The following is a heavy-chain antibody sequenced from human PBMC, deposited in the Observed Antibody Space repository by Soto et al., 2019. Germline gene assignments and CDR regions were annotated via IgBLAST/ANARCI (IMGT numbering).Heavy chain of an antibody. CDR3: AHSLAWKSATLDC. Sequence: QITLKESGPTLVQPTQTLTLTCACSGFSLTSSGVSVGWVRQPPGRALEWLALIYWDDDKRYSPSLKSRRTITKDTAQNQVVLTLTNMDPVDTATYYCAHSLAWKSATLDCWGQGTLVTVSS. D-gene: IGHD1-1*01. CDR2: IYWDDDK. CDR1: GFSLTSSGVS. V-gene: IGHV2-5*02. J-gene: IGHJ4*02.